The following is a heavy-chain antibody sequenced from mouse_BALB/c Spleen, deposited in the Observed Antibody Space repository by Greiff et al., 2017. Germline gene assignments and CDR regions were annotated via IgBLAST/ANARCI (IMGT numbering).Heavy chain of an antibody. V-gene: IGHV5-6-4*01. CDR1: GFTFSSYT. D-gene: IGHD2-4*01. Sequence: EVQRVESGGGLVKPGGSLKLSCAASGFTFSSYTMSWVRQTPEKRLEWVATISSGGSYTYYPDSVKGRFTISRDNAKNTLYLQMSSLKSEDTAMYYCTRARDYPYAMDYWGQGTSVTVSS. J-gene: IGHJ4*01. CDR2: ISSGGSYT. CDR3: TRARDYPYAMDY.